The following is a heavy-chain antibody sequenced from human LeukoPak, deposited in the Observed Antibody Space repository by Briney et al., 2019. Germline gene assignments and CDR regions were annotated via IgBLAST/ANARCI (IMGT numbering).Heavy chain of an antibody. Sequence: LSLTCTVSGYSISSDYYWGWIRQPPGKGLEWVAVISYDGSNKYYADSLQGRFTISRDNSKNTVYVQMNSLREEDTAVYYCARVGRGYSFKIYYFDYWGQGTLVTVSS. CDR1: GYSISSDY. CDR3: ARVGRGYSFKIYYFDY. J-gene: IGHJ4*02. V-gene: IGHV3-30*04. CDR2: ISYDGSNK. D-gene: IGHD5-18*01.